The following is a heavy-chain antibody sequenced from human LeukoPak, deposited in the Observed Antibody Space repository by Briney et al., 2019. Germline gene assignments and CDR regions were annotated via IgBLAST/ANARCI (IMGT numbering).Heavy chain of an antibody. CDR3: ARVWYDILTGYVDY. CDR2: IYSGGST. V-gene: IGHV3-53*01. CDR1: GFTVSSNY. J-gene: IGHJ4*02. D-gene: IGHD3-9*01. Sequence: PGGSLRLSCAASGFTVSSNYMSWVRQAPGNGLERVSVIYSGGSTYYADSVKGRFTISRDNSKNTLYLQMNSLRAEDTAVYYCARVWYDILTGYVDYWGQGSLVTVSS.